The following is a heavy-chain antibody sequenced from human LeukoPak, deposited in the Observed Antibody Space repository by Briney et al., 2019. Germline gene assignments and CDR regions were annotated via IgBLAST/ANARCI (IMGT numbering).Heavy chain of an antibody. CDR2: INGDGSSP. CDR3: ASDPDLHGCSWFDP. D-gene: IGHD3-10*01. Sequence: QPGGSLRLSCAASGFTFSTYWMHWVRQAPGKGLVWVSRINGDGSSPSYAASVKGRFTISRDNAKNTLYLQMNSLRAEDTAVYYCASDPDLHGCSWFDPWGQGALVTVSS. J-gene: IGHJ5*02. V-gene: IGHV3-74*01. CDR1: GFTFSTYW.